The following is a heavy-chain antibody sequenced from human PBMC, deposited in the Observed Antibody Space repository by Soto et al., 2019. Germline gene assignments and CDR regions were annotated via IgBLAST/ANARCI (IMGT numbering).Heavy chain of an antibody. Sequence: GESLKISCKGSGYSFITYWIAWVRQKPGKGLEWMGIIDPADSETKYSPSFQGQVTISADKSINTAYLQWSSLKASDTAMYYRARLGQGGYVQGMDVWGQGTPVTVSS. CDR1: GYSFITYW. V-gene: IGHV5-51*01. D-gene: IGHD5-12*01. J-gene: IGHJ6*02. CDR3: ARLGQGGYVQGMDV. CDR2: IDPADSET.